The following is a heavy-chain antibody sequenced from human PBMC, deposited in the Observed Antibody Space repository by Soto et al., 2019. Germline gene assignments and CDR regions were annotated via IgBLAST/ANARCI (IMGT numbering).Heavy chain of an antibody. Sequence: GASLKISCKCSGYSFTSYWIGWVRQMPGKGLEWMGIIYPGDSDTRYSPSFQGQVTISADKSISTAYLQWSSLTAADTAVYYCARSREFDYWSQGTLVTVSS. J-gene: IGHJ4*02. V-gene: IGHV5-51*01. CDR3: ARSREFDY. CDR1: GYSFTSYW. CDR2: IYPGDSDT.